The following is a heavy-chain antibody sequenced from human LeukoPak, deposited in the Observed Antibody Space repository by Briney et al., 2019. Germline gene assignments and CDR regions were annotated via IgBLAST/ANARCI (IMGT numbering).Heavy chain of an antibody. D-gene: IGHD1-26*01. Sequence: QGXEWMGWINPNSGGTNYAQKFQGRVTMTRDTSISTAYMELSRLRSDDTAVYYCARPYSGKRNFDYWGQGTLVTVSS. V-gene: IGHV1-2*02. CDR2: INPNSGGT. J-gene: IGHJ4*02. CDR3: ARPYSGKRNFDY.